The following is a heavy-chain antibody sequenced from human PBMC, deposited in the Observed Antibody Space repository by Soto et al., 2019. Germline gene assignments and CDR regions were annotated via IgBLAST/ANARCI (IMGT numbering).Heavy chain of an antibody. CDR1: GGNFNSFS. J-gene: IGHJ5*02. V-gene: IGHV1-69*06. CDR3: AREWANSSGYPFDL. D-gene: IGHD3-22*01. Sequence: QLVQSGAEVRKPGSSLKVSCKASGGNFNSFSVSWVRQAPGQGLEWMGNIIPVFGTPTYAQTFQGRVTISADISTSTVSLQLRSLTFEDTAVYYCAREWANSSGYPFDLWGHGTLVAVSS. CDR2: IIPVFGTP.